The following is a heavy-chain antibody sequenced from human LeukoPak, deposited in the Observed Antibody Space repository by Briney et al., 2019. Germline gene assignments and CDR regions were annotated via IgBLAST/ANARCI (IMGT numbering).Heavy chain of an antibody. CDR1: GGTFSSYA. D-gene: IGHD2-2*01. J-gene: IGHJ5*02. Sequence: GASVKVSCKASGGTFSSYAISWVRQAPGQGLEWMGRIIPIFGIANYAQKFQGRVTITADKSTSTDYMELSSLRSEDTAVYYCASSIVVVPAAMKGNWFDPWGQGTLVTVSS. V-gene: IGHV1-69*04. CDR3: ASSIVVVPAAMKGNWFDP. CDR2: IIPIFGIA.